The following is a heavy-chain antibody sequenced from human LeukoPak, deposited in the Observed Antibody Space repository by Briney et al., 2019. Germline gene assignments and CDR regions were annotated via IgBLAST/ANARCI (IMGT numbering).Heavy chain of an antibody. J-gene: IGHJ4*02. CDR2: IKEDGSEK. V-gene: IGHV3-7*01. Sequence: GGSLRLSCAASGFTYSRSWMSWARQAAGKGLEWVANIKEDGSEKYYVDSVKGRFTISRDNAKNSLYLQMNSLRAEDTAVYYCVRDGRPLDYWGQGTLVTVSS. CDR3: VRDGRPLDY. D-gene: IGHD1-1*01. CDR1: GFTYSRSW.